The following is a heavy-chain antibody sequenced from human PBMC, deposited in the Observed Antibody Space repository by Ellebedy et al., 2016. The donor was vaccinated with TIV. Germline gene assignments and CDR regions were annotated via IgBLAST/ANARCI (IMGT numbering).Heavy chain of an antibody. CDR2: MNPNSGNT. D-gene: IGHD5-24*01. CDR3: ARRQFYMSDY. J-gene: IGHJ4*02. V-gene: IGHV1-8*01. CDR1: GYTFTSYD. Sequence: ASVKVSCKASGYTFTSYDINWVRRATGQGLEWMGWMNPNSGNTGYAQKFQGRVTMTRNTSISTAYMELSSLTFEDTALYYCARRQFYMSDYWGQGTLVTVSS.